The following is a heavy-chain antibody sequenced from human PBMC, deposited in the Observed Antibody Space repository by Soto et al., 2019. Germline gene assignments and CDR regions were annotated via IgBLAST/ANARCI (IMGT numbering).Heavy chain of an antibody. J-gene: IGHJ4*02. V-gene: IGHV3-30*03. Sequence: GWSLRLSCAASGFTFSNYGMHWVRQAPGKGLEWVAVISDDGVSKYYADSVQGRFTISRDNSESVVLLQMNSLRPDDTALYFCARAYYFGSGTSYTLYYWGQGTQVTVSS. CDR3: ARAYYFGSGTSYTLYY. D-gene: IGHD3-10*01. CDR1: GFTFSNYG. CDR2: ISDDGVSK.